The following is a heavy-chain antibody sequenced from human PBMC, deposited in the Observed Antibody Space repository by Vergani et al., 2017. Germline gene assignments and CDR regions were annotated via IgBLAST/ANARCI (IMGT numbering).Heavy chain of an antibody. Sequence: EVQLVQSGAEVRKPGESLKISCTGSGYSFISYWIGWVRQMPGKGLEWMGIIYPGDSDTTYSPAFQGQVTISADKSISTAYLQWSSLKASDTAIYYCARRNGDRSFDYWGQGTLVTVSS. CDR1: GYSFISYW. CDR2: IYPGDSDT. D-gene: IGHD2-8*01. J-gene: IGHJ4*02. V-gene: IGHV5-51*01. CDR3: ARRNGDRSFDY.